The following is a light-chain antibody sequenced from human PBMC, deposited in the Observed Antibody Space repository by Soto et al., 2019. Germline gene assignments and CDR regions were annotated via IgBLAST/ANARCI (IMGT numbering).Light chain of an antibody. CDR2: RNN. J-gene: IGLJ2*01. CDR3: AAWVDSLSGYVV. V-gene: IGLV1-47*01. Sequence: QSVLTQPPSASGTPGQRVTISCSGSSSNIGSNYVYWYQQLPGTALKLLIYRNNQRPSGVPDRFSGSKSGTSASLAISGLRSEDESDYYCAAWVDSLSGYVVFGGGTQLTVL. CDR1: SSNIGSNY.